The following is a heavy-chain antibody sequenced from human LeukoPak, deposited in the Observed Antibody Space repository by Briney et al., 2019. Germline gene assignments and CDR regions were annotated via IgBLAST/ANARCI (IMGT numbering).Heavy chain of an antibody. D-gene: IGHD3-10*01. CDR3: AKPLYYYGSGSYYNFDY. CDR2: XXSGGTT. CDR1: GFTVXXXX. V-gene: IGHV3-53*01. Sequence: GGSLRLSXAASGFTVXXXXXXXVRQXPGXXXXXXXXXXSGGTTYXAXXVKXXXXXXXXNSKNTLYLQMNSLRAEDTAVYYCAKPLYYYGSGSYYNFDYWGQGTLVTVSS. J-gene: IGHJ4*02.